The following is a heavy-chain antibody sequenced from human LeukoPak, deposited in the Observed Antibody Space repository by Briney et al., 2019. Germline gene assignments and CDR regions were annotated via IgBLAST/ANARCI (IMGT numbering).Heavy chain of an antibody. CDR1: GFSFSDFG. Sequence: PGRSLRLSCAASGFSFSDFGLHWVRQTPGRGLEWVAVISYDGYKKLYADSVKGRFTVSRDNSKSTLYLQMTSLRPDDSSTYYCAKDTGHCGGGDWFFYYFDYWGRGTLVTVSS. J-gene: IGHJ4*02. V-gene: IGHV3-30*18. CDR2: ISYDGYKK. D-gene: IGHD2-21*02. CDR3: AKDTGHCGGGDWFFYYFDY.